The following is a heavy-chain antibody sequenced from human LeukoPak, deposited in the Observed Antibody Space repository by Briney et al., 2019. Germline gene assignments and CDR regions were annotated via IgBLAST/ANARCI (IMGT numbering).Heavy chain of an antibody. CDR3: ARDRGYCGGDCHDAFDI. V-gene: IGHV3-7*01. D-gene: IGHD2-21*01. J-gene: IGHJ3*02. CDR2: LKQDGSEK. Sequence: GGSLRLSCAASGFTFSSYWMSWVRQAPGKGLEWVANLKQDGSEKYYVDSVKGRFTISRDNVKNSLYLQMNSLRAEDTAVYYCARDRGYCGGDCHDAFDIWGQGTMVAVSS. CDR1: GFTFSSYW.